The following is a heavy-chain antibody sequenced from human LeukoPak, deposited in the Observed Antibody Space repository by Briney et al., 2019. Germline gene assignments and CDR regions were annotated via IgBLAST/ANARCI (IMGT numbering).Heavy chain of an antibody. CDR2: IYTSGST. J-gene: IGHJ4*02. CDR3: ARDSFSDMLSSSSPKIDY. CDR1: GGSISSYY. V-gene: IGHV4-4*07. D-gene: IGHD6-13*01. Sequence: PSETLSLTCTVSGGSISSYYWSWIRQPAGKGLEWIGRIYTSGSTNYNPSLKSRVTMSVDTSKNQFSLKLSSVTAADTAVYYCARDSFSDMLSSSSPKIDYWGQGTLVTVSS.